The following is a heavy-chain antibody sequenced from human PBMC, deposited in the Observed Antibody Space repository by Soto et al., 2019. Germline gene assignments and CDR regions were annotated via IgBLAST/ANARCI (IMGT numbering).Heavy chain of an antibody. J-gene: IGHJ4*02. D-gene: IGHD6-13*01. V-gene: IGHV1-69*13. CDR2: IIPIFGTA. CDR3: ARDPGIAAAGNFDY. CDR1: GGTFSSYA. Sequence: SVKVSCKASGGTFSSYAISWVRQAPGQGLEWMGGIIPIFGTANYAQKFQGRVTITADESTSTAYMELSSLRSEDTAVYYCARDPGIAAAGNFDYWGQGTLVTVSS.